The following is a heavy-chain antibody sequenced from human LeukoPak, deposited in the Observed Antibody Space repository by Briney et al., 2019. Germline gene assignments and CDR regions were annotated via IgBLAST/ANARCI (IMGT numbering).Heavy chain of an antibody. V-gene: IGHV1-46*01. CDR1: GYTFTSYY. CDR2: INPSGGST. Sequence: ASVKVSCKASGYTFTSYYMHWVRQPPGQGLEWMGIINPSGGSTSYAQKFQGRVTMTRDTSTSKVYMELSSLRSEDPAVYYCARGVGLAWYFDLWGRGTLVTVSS. CDR3: ARGVGLAWYFDL. J-gene: IGHJ2*01.